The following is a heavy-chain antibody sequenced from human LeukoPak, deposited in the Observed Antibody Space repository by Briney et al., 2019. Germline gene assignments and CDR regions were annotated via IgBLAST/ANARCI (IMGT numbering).Heavy chain of an antibody. D-gene: IGHD1-26*01. CDR3: ARGGSYSPRCWFDP. CDR1: GYTFTTYA. V-gene: IGHV7-4-1*02. CDR2: INTNTGNL. Sequence: ASVKVSCKASGYTFTTYAMNWVRQAPGQGLEWMGWINTNTGNLTYAQGFTGRFVFSLDTSVSTAYLQISSLKAEDTAVYYCARGGSYSPRCWFDPWGQGTLVTVSS. J-gene: IGHJ5*02.